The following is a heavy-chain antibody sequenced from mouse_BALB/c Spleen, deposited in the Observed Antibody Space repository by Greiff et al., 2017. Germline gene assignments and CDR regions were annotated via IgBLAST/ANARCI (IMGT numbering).Heavy chain of an antibody. V-gene: IGHV5-6-4*01. Sequence: EVKVVESGGGLVKPGGSLKLSCAASGFTFSSYTMSWVRQTPEKRLEWVATISSGGSYTYYPDSVKGRFTISRDNAKNTLYLQMSSLKSEDTAMYYCTRERDGNYPYFDYWGQGTTLTVSS. D-gene: IGHD2-1*01. CDR2: ISSGGSYT. J-gene: IGHJ2*01. CDR1: GFTFSSYT. CDR3: TRERDGNYPYFDY.